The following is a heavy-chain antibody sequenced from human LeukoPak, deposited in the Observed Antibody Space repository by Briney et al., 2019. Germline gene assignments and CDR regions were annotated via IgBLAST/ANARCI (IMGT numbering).Heavy chain of an antibody. CDR2: IYPVDSDT. D-gene: IGHD6-19*01. J-gene: IGHJ4*02. CDR3: ARTGITVAGGDYFDY. Sequence: RGESLKISCKSSGYRFSTYWIGWVRQMPGKGLEWMGIIYPVDSDTRYSPSFQGQVTISADKSISTAYLQWSSLKASDTAMYYCARTGITVAGGDYFDYWGQGTLVTVSS. CDR1: GYRFSTYW. V-gene: IGHV5-51*01.